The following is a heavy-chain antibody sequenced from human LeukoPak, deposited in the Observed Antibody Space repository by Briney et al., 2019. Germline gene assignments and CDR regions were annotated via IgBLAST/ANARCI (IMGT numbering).Heavy chain of an antibody. J-gene: IGHJ3*02. V-gene: IGHV3-64*01. CDR1: GFTFSSYA. CDR2: ISSNGGST. Sequence: GGSLRLSCAASGFTFSSYAMHWVRQAPGKGLEYVSAISSNGGSTYYANSVKGRFTISRDNSKNTLYLQMGSLRAEDMAVYYCAKYLGNHPGGDYNAAFDIWGQGTMVTVSS. CDR3: AKYLGNHPGGDYNAAFDI. D-gene: IGHD4-17*01.